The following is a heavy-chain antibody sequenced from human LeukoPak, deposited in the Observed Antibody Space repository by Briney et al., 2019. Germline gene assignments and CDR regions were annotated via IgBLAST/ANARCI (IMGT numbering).Heavy chain of an antibody. J-gene: IGHJ4*02. Sequence: SETLSLTCTVSGGSIRSSSYYWGWIRQPPGKGLEWIGSIYYSGSTYYNASLKSRGTVSVDTSKNQFSLKLNSVTAADTAVYFCARQVVAVAGTGYFDYWGQGTLVTVSS. CDR1: GGSIRSSSYY. V-gene: IGHV4-39*01. D-gene: IGHD6-19*01. CDR3: ARQVVAVAGTGYFDY. CDR2: IYYSGST.